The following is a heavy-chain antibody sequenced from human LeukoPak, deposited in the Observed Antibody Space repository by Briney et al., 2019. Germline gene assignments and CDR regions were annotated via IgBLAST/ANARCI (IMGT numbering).Heavy chain of an antibody. CDR2: IYYSGST. V-gene: IGHV4-59*01. Sequence: PSETLSLTCTVSGGSISSYYWSWIRQPPGKGLEWIGYIYYSGSTNYNPSLKSRVTISVDTSKNQFSLKLSSVTAADTAVYYCARAAYDSSGQLDYWGQGTLVTVSS. D-gene: IGHD3-22*01. J-gene: IGHJ4*02. CDR1: GGSISSYY. CDR3: ARAAYDSSGQLDY.